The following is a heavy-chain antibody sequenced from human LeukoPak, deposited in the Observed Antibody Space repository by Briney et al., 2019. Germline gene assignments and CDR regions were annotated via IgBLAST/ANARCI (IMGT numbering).Heavy chain of an antibody. Sequence: GGSLRLSCAASGFTFSTDGMSWVRQAPGKGLEWVATTKQDGSEKYYVDSVKGRFTISRDNPKNSLYLQMNSLRAEDTAVYYSASTPGYQINYYYYYMDVWGKGTTVTVSS. CDR3: ASTPGYQINYYYYYMDV. V-gene: IGHV3-7*02. J-gene: IGHJ6*03. CDR2: TKQDGSEK. D-gene: IGHD2-2*01. CDR1: GFTFSTDG.